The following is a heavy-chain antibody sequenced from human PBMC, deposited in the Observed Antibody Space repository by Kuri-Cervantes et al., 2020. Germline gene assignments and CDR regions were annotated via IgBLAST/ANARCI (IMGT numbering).Heavy chain of an antibody. V-gene: IGHV3-13*01. D-gene: IGHD5-24*01. CDR1: GFTFSSYD. CDR2: IGTAGDT. CDR3: ARDGMATITG. J-gene: IGHJ4*02. Sequence: GESLKISCAASGFTFSSYDMHWVRQATGKGLEWVSAIGTAGDTYYPGSVKGRFTISRENAKNSLYLQMNSLRAEDTAVYYCARDGMATITGWGQGTLVTVSS.